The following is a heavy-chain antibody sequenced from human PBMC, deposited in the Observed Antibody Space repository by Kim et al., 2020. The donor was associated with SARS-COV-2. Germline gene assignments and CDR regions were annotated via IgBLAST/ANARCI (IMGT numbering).Heavy chain of an antibody. J-gene: IGHJ4*02. CDR1: GFTFNTYA. D-gene: IGHD3-3*01. Sequence: GGSLRLSCAASGFTFNTYAIYWVRQAPGKGLEWVSGISEGGHNTVYAASVKGRFTISRDNSKNTVYLQVNNLTAEDTALYYCARGFDFRSGICRCFDYWGQGTLVNVSS. CDR2: ISEGGHNT. CDR3: ARGFDFRSGICRCFDY. V-gene: IGHV3-23*01.